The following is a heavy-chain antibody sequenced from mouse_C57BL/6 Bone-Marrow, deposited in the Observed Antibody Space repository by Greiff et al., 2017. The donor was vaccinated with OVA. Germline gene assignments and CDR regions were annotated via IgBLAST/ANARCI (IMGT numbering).Heavy chain of an antibody. Sequence: VKQRTGQGLEWIGEIYPRSGNTYYNEKFKGKATLTADKSSSTAYMELRSLTSEDSAVYFCARRGYGYDGYWGQGTTLTVSS. J-gene: IGHJ2*01. CDR3: ARRGYGYDGY. CDR2: IYPRSGNT. D-gene: IGHD2-2*01. V-gene: IGHV1-81*01.